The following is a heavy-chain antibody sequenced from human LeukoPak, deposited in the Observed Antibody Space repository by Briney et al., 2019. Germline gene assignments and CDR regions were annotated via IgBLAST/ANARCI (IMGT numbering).Heavy chain of an antibody. Sequence: SVKVSCKASGGTFSSYAISWVRQAPGQGLEWMGGIIPIFGTANYAQKLQGRVTITADKSTSTAYMELSSLRSEDTAVYYCARSPDYDSSGYYYDADDAFDIWGQGTMVTVSS. V-gene: IGHV1-69*06. CDR2: IIPIFGTA. J-gene: IGHJ3*02. CDR1: GGTFSSYA. CDR3: ARSPDYDSSGYYYDADDAFDI. D-gene: IGHD3-22*01.